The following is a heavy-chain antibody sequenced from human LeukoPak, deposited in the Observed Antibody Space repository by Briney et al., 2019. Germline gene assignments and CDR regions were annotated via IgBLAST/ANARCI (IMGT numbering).Heavy chain of an antibody. Sequence: SETLSLTCAVYGGSFSGYYWSWIRQPPGKGLEWIGEINHSGSTNYNPSLKSRVTISVDTSKNQFSLKLSSVTAADMAVYYCARLGFLRFDPWGQETLVTV. CDR2: INHSGST. J-gene: IGHJ5*02. CDR3: ARLGFLRFDP. D-gene: IGHD2-15*01. V-gene: IGHV4-34*01. CDR1: GGSFSGYY.